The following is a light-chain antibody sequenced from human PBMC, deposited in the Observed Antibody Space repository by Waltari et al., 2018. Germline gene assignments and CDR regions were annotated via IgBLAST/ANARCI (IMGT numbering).Light chain of an antibody. V-gene: IGKV3-20*01. Sequence: EIVLPQSPGTLSLSRGERAPLACRASQSVSRSLAWYQQKPGQAPRLLIYGASSRATGVPDRFSGSGSGTDFSLTISRLEPEDFAVYYCQHYVRLPVSFGQGTKVEIK. CDR2: GAS. CDR1: QSVSRS. CDR3: QHYVRLPVS. J-gene: IGKJ1*01.